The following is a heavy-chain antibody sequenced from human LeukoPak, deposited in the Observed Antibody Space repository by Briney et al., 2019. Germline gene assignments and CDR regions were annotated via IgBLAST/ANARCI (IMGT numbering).Heavy chain of an antibody. Sequence: PSETLSLTCTVSAGSVTNGDYYWSWLRQPPGKALEWIGFVYYTGSTYYTPSLEGRATISVDTSKNQFSVKLSSVTAADTAVYYCARSQNYYGSGDYWSLGTLVTVSS. D-gene: IGHD3-10*01. J-gene: IGHJ4*02. CDR1: AGSVTNGDYY. CDR3: ARSQNYYGSGDY. CDR2: VYYTGST. V-gene: IGHV4-61*08.